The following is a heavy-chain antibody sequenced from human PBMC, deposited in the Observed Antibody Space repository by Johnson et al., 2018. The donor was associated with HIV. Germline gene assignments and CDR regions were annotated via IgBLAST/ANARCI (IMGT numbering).Heavy chain of an antibody. Sequence: QVQLAESGGGVVQPGGSLRLSCAASGFNFNGFGMHWVRQAPGKGLEWVAFLRYDGTNKNYGDSVKGRFPISRDNSKNTLFLQMNSLRTEDTALYYCAKSRGGYSYGYDAFDIWGQGTMVTVSS. J-gene: IGHJ3*02. CDR1: GFNFNGFG. CDR2: LRYDGTNK. V-gene: IGHV3-30*02. CDR3: AKSRGGYSYGYDAFDI. D-gene: IGHD5-18*01.